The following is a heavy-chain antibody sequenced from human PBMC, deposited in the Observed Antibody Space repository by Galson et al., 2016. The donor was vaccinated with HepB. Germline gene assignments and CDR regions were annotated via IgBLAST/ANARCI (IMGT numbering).Heavy chain of an antibody. V-gene: IGHV3-33*01. CDR2: IWRDESRQ. Sequence: LRLSCAASGFTFSPYDMHWVRQAPGKGLDWVAVIWRDESRQEYADSVKGRFTISRDNSKNTLYLQMDSLRAEDTAVYHCGRDRGIRQGHPTNHVDSWGQGTLVTVSS. CDR1: GFTFSPYD. D-gene: IGHD1-14*01. CDR3: GRDRGIRQGHPTNHVDS. J-gene: IGHJ4*02.